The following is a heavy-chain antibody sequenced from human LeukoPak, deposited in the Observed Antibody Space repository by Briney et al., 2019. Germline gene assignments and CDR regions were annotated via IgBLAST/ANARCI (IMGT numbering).Heavy chain of an antibody. V-gene: IGHV3-7*01. Sequence: GGSLRLSCEASGFSFSAAWMTWVRQAPGKGLEWVATIKNDGSDKYYVGSVKGRFTLSRDNAKNSVYLQMNSLRVEDTAVYYCVNLGYSDGGQGTLVTVSS. CDR3: VNLGYSD. D-gene: IGHD5-12*01. J-gene: IGHJ4*02. CDR1: GFSFSAAW. CDR2: IKNDGSDK.